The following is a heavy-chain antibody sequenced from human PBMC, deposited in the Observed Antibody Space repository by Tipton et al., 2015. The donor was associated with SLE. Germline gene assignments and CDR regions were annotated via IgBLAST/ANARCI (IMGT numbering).Heavy chain of an antibody. CDR1: GGSISNSTYY. D-gene: IGHD7-27*01. V-gene: IGHV4-39*01. CDR3: ARPTGDNFNY. CDR2: IYYSGST. J-gene: IGHJ4*02. Sequence: TLSLTCTVSGGSISNSTYYWGWIRQHPGKGLEWIGSIYYSGSTYYNPSLKSRVTISVDTSKNQFSLKLSSVTAADTAVYYCARPTGDNFNYWGQGILVTVSS.